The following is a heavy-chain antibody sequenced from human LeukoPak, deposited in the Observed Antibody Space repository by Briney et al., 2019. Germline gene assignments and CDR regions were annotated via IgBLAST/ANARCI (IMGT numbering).Heavy chain of an antibody. CDR3: ARENYADLFDY. Sequence: PGGSLRLSCAASGFTFKNYNMHWVRQAPGKGLECISYISSSSGSIYSADSVQGRFTVSRDNAKNSLFLQMNSLRAEDTAVYYCARENYADLFDYWGQGTLVTVYS. V-gene: IGHV3-48*01. CDR1: GFTFKNYN. J-gene: IGHJ4*02. CDR2: ISSSSGSI. D-gene: IGHD3-16*01.